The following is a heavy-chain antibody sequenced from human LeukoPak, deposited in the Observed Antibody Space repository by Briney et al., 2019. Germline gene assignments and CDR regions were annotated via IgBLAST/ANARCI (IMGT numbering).Heavy chain of an antibody. J-gene: IGHJ4*02. CDR1: GFTFSSYA. CDR2: ISGSGGST. Sequence: GGSLRLSCAASGFTFSSYAMSWVRQAPGKGLEWVSAISGSGGSTYYADSVKGRFTISRDNSKNTLYLRMNSLRAEDTAVYYCAKEMITMVRGVKPFDYWGQGTLVTVSS. D-gene: IGHD3-10*01. CDR3: AKEMITMVRGVKPFDY. V-gene: IGHV3-23*01.